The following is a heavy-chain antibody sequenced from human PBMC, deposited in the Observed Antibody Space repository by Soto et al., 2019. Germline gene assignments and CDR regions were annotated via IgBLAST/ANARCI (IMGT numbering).Heavy chain of an antibody. D-gene: IGHD3-22*01. CDR2: IYYSGST. Sequence: PSETLSLTCTVSGGSISSGGYYWSWIRQHPGKGLEWIGYIYYSGSTYYSPSLKSRVTISVDTSKNQFSLKLSSVTAADTAVYYCASEKNYYDSSGYSNDAFDIWGQGTMVTVSS. CDR3: ASEKNYYDSSGYSNDAFDI. J-gene: IGHJ3*02. V-gene: IGHV4-31*03. CDR1: GGSISSGGYY.